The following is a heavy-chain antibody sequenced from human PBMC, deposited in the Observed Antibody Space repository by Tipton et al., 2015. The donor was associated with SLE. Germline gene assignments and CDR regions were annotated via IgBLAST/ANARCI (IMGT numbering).Heavy chain of an antibody. V-gene: IGHV4-59*12. J-gene: IGHJ4*02. Sequence: TLSLTCTVSGDSISPYYWSWIRQPPGKGLEWIGHIYYTGSAYYNPSLKSRVTMSIDTSKNQFSLKLSSVTAADTAVYYCARVDRNVFDPFDYWGQGTLVTVSS. D-gene: IGHD5/OR15-5a*01. CDR2: IYYTGSA. CDR1: GDSISPYY. CDR3: ARVDRNVFDPFDY.